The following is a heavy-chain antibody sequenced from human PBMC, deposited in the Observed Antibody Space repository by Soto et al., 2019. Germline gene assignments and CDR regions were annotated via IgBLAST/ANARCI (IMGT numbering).Heavy chain of an antibody. J-gene: IGHJ5*02. CDR1: GYTFTSYD. CDR3: ARGPILEWLNWFDP. V-gene: IGHV1-8*01. CDR2: MNPNSGNT. Sequence: QVQLVQSGAEVKKPGASVKVSCKASGYTFTSYDINWVRQATGQGLEWMGWMNPNSGNTGYAQKLQDRVTMTRNTSISTAYMELSSLRSEDKAVYYCARGPILEWLNWFDPWGQGTMVTVSS. D-gene: IGHD3-3*01.